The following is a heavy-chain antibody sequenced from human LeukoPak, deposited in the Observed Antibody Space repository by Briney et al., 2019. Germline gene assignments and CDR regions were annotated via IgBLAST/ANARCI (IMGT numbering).Heavy chain of an antibody. V-gene: IGHV3-21*01. Sequence: GGSLRLSCAASGFTFSSYSMNWVRQAPGKGLEWVSYISSSGSYIYYADSVKGRFTISRDNAKKSLYLQMNSLRAEDTAVYYCARGYYYDSCMDVWGQGTTVTVSS. J-gene: IGHJ6*02. CDR1: GFTFSSYS. D-gene: IGHD3-22*01. CDR3: ARGYYYDSCMDV. CDR2: ISSSGSYI.